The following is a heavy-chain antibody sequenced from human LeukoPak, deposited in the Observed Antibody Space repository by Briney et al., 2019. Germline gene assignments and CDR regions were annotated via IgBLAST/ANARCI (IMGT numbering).Heavy chain of an antibody. Sequence: SETLSLTCTVSGGSVSSGSYYWSWIRQPPGKGLEWIGEINHSGSTNYNPSLKSRVTISVDTSKNQFSLKLSSVTAADTAVYYCAILDYYGSGSYYNENFDYWGQGTLVTVSS. D-gene: IGHD3-10*01. J-gene: IGHJ4*02. CDR3: AILDYYGSGSYYNENFDY. V-gene: IGHV4-61*01. CDR1: GGSVSSGSYY. CDR2: INHSGST.